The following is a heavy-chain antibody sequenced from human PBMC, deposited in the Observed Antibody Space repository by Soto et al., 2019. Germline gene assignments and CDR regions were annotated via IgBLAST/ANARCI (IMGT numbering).Heavy chain of an antibody. V-gene: IGHV2-5*02. Sequence: QITLKESGPTLVKPTQTLTLTCTFSAFSLSTSGVGVGWIRQPPGKALEWLALIYWDDGKRYSPSLKSRLTITKDTSKNQVVLIMTNMDAVDTATYYCAHDSVGWYGFDYWGQGTLVIVSS. D-gene: IGHD6-19*01. CDR2: IYWDDGK. CDR1: AFSLSTSGVG. J-gene: IGHJ4*02. CDR3: AHDSVGWYGFDY.